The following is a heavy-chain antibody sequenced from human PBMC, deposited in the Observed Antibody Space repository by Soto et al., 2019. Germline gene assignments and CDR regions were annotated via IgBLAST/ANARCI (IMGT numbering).Heavy chain of an antibody. V-gene: IGHV4-59*01. J-gene: IGHJ4*02. D-gene: IGHD3-10*01. Sequence: SETLSLTCTVSGDSISYYYWSWIRQPPGKGLEWIGYVYYDGSTKYNPSLESRVTMSIDTSKNQFSLKLSSVIAADTAVYYCGSYDRQSGRYALDYWGQGTLVTVSS. CDR1: GDSISYYY. CDR2: VYYDGST. CDR3: GSYDRQSGRYALDY.